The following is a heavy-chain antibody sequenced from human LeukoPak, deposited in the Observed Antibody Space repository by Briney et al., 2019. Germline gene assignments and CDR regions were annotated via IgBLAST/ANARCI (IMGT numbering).Heavy chain of an antibody. CDR3: ARGGTMVRGVIPRDY. CDR1: GGSFSGYY. J-gene: IGHJ4*02. Sequence: SETLSLTCAVYGGSFSGYYWSWIRQPPGKGLEWIGEINHSGSTNYNPSLKSRVTISVDRSKNQFSLRLSSVTAADTAVYYRARGGTMVRGVIPRDYWGQGTLVTVSS. CDR2: INHSGST. V-gene: IGHV4-34*01. D-gene: IGHD3-10*01.